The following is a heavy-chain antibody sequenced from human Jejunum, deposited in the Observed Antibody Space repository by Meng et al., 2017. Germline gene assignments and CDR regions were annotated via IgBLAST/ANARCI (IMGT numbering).Heavy chain of an antibody. CDR1: GGSISVGGYY. J-gene: IGHJ4*02. V-gene: IGHV4-39*07. Sequence: GSLRLSCTVSGGSISVGGYYWAWIRQPPGRGLEWIGSFYYSGSTYYNPSLKSRVTISLDTSKSQFSLNLSSVTAADTAVYYCARCIAVAYSPVDYWGQGTLVTVSS. D-gene: IGHD6-19*01. CDR2: FYYSGST. CDR3: ARCIAVAYSPVDY.